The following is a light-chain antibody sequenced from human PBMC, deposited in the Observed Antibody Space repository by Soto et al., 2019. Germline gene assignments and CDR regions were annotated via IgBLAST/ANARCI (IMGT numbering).Light chain of an antibody. CDR3: QQRSNWPPWP. CDR1: QSVSSY. J-gene: IGKJ1*01. CDR2: DAS. Sequence: EIVLTQSPATLSLSPGERATLSCRASQSVSSYLAWYQQEPGQAPRLLIYDASNRATGIPARFSGSGSGTDFTLTISSLEPEDFAVYYCQQRSNWPPWPFGQGTKVDIK. V-gene: IGKV3-11*01.